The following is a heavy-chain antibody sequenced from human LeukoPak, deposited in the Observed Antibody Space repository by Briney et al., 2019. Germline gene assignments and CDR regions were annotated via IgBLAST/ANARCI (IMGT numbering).Heavy chain of an antibody. J-gene: IGHJ6*02. Sequence: PSETLSLTCTVSGGSISSYYWSWIRQPAGKGLEWIGRIYTSGSTNYNPSLKSRVTMSVDTSKNQFSLKLSSVTAAETAVYYCARAPQEDYYGSGSSRYYGIDVWGQGTTVTVSS. V-gene: IGHV4-4*07. CDR2: IYTSGST. CDR3: ARAPQEDYYGSGSSRYYGIDV. CDR1: GGSISSYY. D-gene: IGHD3-10*01.